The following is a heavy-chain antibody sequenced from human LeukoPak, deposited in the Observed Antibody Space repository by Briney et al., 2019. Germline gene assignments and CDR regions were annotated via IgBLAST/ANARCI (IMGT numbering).Heavy chain of an antibody. V-gene: IGHV3-13*01. Sequence: PGGSLRLSCAASGFTFSSYDMHWVRQATGKGLEWASAIGTAGDTYYPGSVKGRFTISRENAKNSLYLQMNSLRAGDTAVYYCARGFLRSAYCGGDCYGNRFDPWGQGTLVTVSS. CDR1: GFTFSSYD. CDR2: IGTAGDT. CDR3: ARGFLRSAYCGGDCYGNRFDP. J-gene: IGHJ5*02. D-gene: IGHD2-21*02.